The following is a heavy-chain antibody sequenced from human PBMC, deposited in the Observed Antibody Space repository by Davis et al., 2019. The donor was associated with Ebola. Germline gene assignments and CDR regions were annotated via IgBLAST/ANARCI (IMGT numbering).Heavy chain of an antibody. CDR2: IYYSGST. Sequence: SETLSLTCTVSDGSISSSYWSWIRQPPGRGLEWIGYIYYSGSTNYNPSLKTRVTMSVDTSKNQFSLKLSSVTAADTAVYYCARDKFDILTDHYFDYWGQGTLVTVSS. CDR3: ARDKFDILTDHYFDY. D-gene: IGHD3-9*01. J-gene: IGHJ4*02. V-gene: IGHV4-59*01. CDR1: DGSISSSY.